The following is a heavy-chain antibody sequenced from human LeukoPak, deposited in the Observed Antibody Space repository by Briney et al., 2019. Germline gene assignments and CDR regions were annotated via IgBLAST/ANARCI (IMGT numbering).Heavy chain of an antibody. Sequence: GGSLRLSCAASGFTFSSYSMNWVRQAPGKGLEWVANIQQGGSDKYYVDSVKGRFTISRDNAKNSLYLQMNSLRAEDTAVYYCARVRYNSGYIFDYWGQGTLVTVSS. V-gene: IGHV3-7*01. CDR3: ARVRYNSGYIFDY. CDR1: GFTFSSYS. J-gene: IGHJ4*02. D-gene: IGHD5-18*01. CDR2: IQQGGSDK.